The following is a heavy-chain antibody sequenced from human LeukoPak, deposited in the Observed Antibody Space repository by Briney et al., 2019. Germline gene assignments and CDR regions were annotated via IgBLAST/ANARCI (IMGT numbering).Heavy chain of an antibody. CDR3: ARGPTLMVVTAKDPNFDY. CDR2: INHSGST. Sequence: SGGSLRLSCAASGFTFSSYWMSWIRQPPGKGLEWIGEINHSGSTNYNPSLKSRVTISVDTSKNQFSLKLSSVTAADTAVYYCARGPTLMVVTAKDPNFDYWGQGTLVTVSS. J-gene: IGHJ4*02. D-gene: IGHD2-21*02. V-gene: IGHV4-34*01. CDR1: GFTFSSYW.